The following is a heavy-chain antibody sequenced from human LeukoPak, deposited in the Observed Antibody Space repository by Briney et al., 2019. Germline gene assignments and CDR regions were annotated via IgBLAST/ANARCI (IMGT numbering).Heavy chain of an antibody. D-gene: IGHD1-26*01. CDR2: IDTHNCAT. V-gene: IGHV1-2*02. CDR1: GNSFAVYY. Sequence: SVSFSCKASGNSFAVYYVHCRRQAPGPGLGLRGWIDTHNCATSYAQHFQGRVTMTTDTAVPTAYMDVDGLISDDAAVYFCARGSIGGLRKGFDIWGQGTLVTVSS. J-gene: IGHJ4*02. CDR3: ARGSIGGLRKGFDI.